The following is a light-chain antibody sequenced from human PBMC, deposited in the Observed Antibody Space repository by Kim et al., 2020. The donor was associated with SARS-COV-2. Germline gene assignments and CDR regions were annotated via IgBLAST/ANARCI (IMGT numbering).Light chain of an antibody. J-gene: IGKJ1*01. CDR1: QSIGNW. CDR3: QQYKSYST. CDR2: KVS. Sequence: DIQMTQSPSTLSASVGDRVTITCRASQSIGNWLAWYQQKPGKAPKLLVYKVSNLESGVPSRFSGSGSGTDFTLTISSLQPDDLATYYCQQYKSYSTFGQGTKVDIK. V-gene: IGKV1-5*03.